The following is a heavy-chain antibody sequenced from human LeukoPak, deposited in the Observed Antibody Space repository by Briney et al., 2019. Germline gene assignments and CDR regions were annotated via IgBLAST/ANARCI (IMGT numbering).Heavy chain of an antibody. D-gene: IGHD3-3*01. CDR3: AREEETIFGVVPHWFDP. CDR1: GGSIRSYY. J-gene: IGHJ5*02. Sequence: SETLSLTCTVSGGSIRSYYWSWIRQPAGKGLEWIGRIYTSGSTNYNPSLKSRVTMSVDTSKNQFSLKLSSVTAADTAVYYCAREEETIFGVVPHWFDPWGQGTLVTVSS. V-gene: IGHV4-4*07. CDR2: IYTSGST.